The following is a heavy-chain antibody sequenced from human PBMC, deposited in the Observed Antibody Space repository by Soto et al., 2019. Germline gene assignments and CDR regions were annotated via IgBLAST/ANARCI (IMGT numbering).Heavy chain of an antibody. CDR3: ARGSLATFDL. J-gene: IGHJ3*01. CDR2: INGDGSGI. CDR1: GLTFSRYW. Sequence: EVPLVESGGGLVQPGGSLRLSCAASGLTFSRYWMHWVRQAPGKGLVLVSRINGDGSGIIYADSVKGRFTISRDNAKNTLFLQMNSLRADDTALYYCARGSLATFDLWGQGTMVTVSS. D-gene: IGHD5-12*01. V-gene: IGHV3-74*01.